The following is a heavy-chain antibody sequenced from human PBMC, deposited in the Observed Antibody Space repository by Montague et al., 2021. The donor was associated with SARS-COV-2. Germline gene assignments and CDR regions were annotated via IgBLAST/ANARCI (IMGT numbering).Heavy chain of an antibody. CDR2: IYYSGST. CDR1: GGSIRSSSYY. V-gene: IGHV4-39*01. Sequence: SETLSLTCTVSGGSIRSSSYYWGWISQLPGRGLEWIGSIYYSGSTXYNPSLKSRVTISVDTSKDQFSLKLSSVTAADTAVYYCASMVRAQVYYFDYWGQGTLVTVSS. CDR3: ASMVRAQVYYFDY. J-gene: IGHJ4*02. D-gene: IGHD3-10*01.